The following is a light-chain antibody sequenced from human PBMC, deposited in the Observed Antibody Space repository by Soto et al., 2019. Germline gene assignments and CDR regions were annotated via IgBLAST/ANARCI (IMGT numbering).Light chain of an antibody. J-gene: IGKJ2*01. V-gene: IGKV3-20*01. CDR2: GAS. Sequence: EIVLTQSPVTLSLSPGERATLSCRASQSVSSSYLAWYQQKPGQAPRLLIYGASSRATGIPDRFSSSGSGTDFTLTISSLEAEDFAVYYCQQYGSSSYTFGQGTKLEIK. CDR1: QSVSSSY. CDR3: QQYGSSSYT.